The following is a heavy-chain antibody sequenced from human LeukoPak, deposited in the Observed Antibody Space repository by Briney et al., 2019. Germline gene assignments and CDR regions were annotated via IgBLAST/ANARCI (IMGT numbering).Heavy chain of an antibody. CDR1: GGSISSYY. V-gene: IGHV4-59*01. Sequence: SETLSLTCTASGGSISSYYWSWIRQPPGKGLEWIGYIYYSGSTNYNPSLKSRVTISVDTSKNQFSLKLSSVTAADTAVYYCARDLYDSSGYGFNHGGQGSLVTVSS. CDR3: ARDLYDSSGYGFNH. J-gene: IGHJ4*02. D-gene: IGHD3-22*01. CDR2: IYYSGST.